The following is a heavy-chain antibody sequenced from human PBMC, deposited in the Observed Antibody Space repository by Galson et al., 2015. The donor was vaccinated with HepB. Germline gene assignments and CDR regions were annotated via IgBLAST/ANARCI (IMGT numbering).Heavy chain of an antibody. J-gene: IGHJ4*02. Sequence: LRLSCAASGFTFSNAWVSWVRQAPGKGLEWVGRIKTRTDGGARDYTAPVKGRFTISRDDSRNTVYLQMNSLRPEDTAVYYCTTAGIQLWMEEFDHWGQGTQVTVSS. CDR2: IKTRTDGGAR. CDR3: TTAGIQLWMEEFDH. V-gene: IGHV3-15*01. D-gene: IGHD5-18*01. CDR1: GFTFSNAW.